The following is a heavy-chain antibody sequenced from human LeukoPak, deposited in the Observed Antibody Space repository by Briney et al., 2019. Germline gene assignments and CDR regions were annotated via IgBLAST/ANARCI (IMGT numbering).Heavy chain of an antibody. CDR2: IKQDGSEK. CDR3: ARVKYYDSSGYNTLDY. V-gene: IGHV3-7*01. CDR1: GFTFSTYG. J-gene: IGHJ4*02. Sequence: PGGSLRLSCVASGFTFSTYGMHWVRQAPGKGLEWVANIKQDGSEKYYVDSVKGRFTISRDNAKNSLYLQMNSLRAEDTAVYYCARVKYYDSSGYNTLDYWGQGTLVTVSS. D-gene: IGHD3-22*01.